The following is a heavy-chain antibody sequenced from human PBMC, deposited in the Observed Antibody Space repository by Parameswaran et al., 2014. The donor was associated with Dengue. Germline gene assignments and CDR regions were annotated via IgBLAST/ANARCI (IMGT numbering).Heavy chain of an antibody. J-gene: IGHJ6*03. CDR2: IIPIFGTA. CDR1: GGTFSSYA. D-gene: IGHD3-16*01. V-gene: IGHV1-69*13. Sequence: SVKVSCKASGGTFSSYAISWVRQAPGQGLEWMGGIIPIFGTANYAQKFQGRVTITADESTSTAYMELSSLRSEDTAVYYCAREVMGGLPAWGGYYYYYMDVWGKGTTVTVSS. CDR3: AREVMGGLPAWGGYYYYYMDV.